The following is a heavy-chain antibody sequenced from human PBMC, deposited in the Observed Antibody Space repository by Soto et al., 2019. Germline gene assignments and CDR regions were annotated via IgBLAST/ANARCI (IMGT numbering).Heavy chain of an antibody. CDR2: IVPMFGTS. CDR3: NRGSEYDFWSGYL. V-gene: IGHV1-69*06. J-gene: IGHJ4*02. CDR1: GGTSTRYA. D-gene: IGHD3-3*01. Sequence: QERLVQSGAEVRKPGSSVKVSCKVTGGTSTRYAINWVRQAPGQGLEGMGGIVPMFGTSKYAQKFQGRVTIPADTSTTIAYMELRSLRSEDTAVYYCNRGSEYDFWSGYLWGQGTLVSVSS.